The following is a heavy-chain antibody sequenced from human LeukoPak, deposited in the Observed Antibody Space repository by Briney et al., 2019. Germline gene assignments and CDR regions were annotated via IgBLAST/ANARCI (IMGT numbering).Heavy chain of an antibody. CDR3: AREPYYDFWSGYSTDAFDI. D-gene: IGHD3-3*01. Sequence: GGSLRLSCAASGFTFSDYYMSWIRQAPGKGLEWVSYISSSGSTIYYADSVKGRFTISRDNAKNSLYLQMNSLRAEDTAVYYCAREPYYDFWSGYSTDAFDIWGQGTMVTVSS. CDR1: GFTFSDYY. J-gene: IGHJ3*02. CDR2: ISSSGSTI. V-gene: IGHV3-11*04.